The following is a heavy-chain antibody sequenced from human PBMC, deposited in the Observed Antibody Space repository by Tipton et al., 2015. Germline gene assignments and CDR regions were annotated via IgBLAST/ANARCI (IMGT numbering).Heavy chain of an antibody. J-gene: IGHJ6*02. D-gene: IGHD4-23*01. CDR1: GFNFGDYA. V-gene: IGHV3-49*03. CDR3: TRQDPGGFYYGLDV. Sequence: RSLRLSCTASGFNFGDYAMSWFRQAPGKGLEWVGFIRSNAYGGTTGCAASVKGRFTISRDDSKAIAYLQMYSLKTEDTAEYYCTRQDPGGFYYGLDVWGQGTTVSVSS. CDR2: IRSNAYGGTT.